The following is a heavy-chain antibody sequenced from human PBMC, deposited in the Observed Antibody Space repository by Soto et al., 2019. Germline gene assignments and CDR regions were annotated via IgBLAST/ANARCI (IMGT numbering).Heavy chain of an antibody. CDR2: IGTAGDT. J-gene: IGHJ4*02. Sequence: EVQLVESGGGLFQPGGSLRLSCAASGFPFSSYAMPWVRQAPGKGLEWVSAIGTAGDTYYPGSVKGRFTISRENAKNSLYLQMNSLRAGDTAVYYCARGPYGSGSPIAPYYFDYWGQGTLVTVSS. V-gene: IGHV3-13*01. D-gene: IGHD3-10*01. CDR1: GFPFSSYA. CDR3: ARGPYGSGSPIAPYYFDY.